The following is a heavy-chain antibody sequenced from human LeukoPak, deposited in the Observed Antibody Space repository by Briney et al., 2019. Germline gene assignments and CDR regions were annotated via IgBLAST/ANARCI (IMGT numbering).Heavy chain of an antibody. D-gene: IGHD6-19*01. V-gene: IGHV1-8*01. J-gene: IGHJ4*02. Sequence: ASVKVSCKASGYTFTSYDINWVRQATGQGLEWMGWMNPNSGNTGYAQKFQGRVTITRSTSIDTAYMELSSLRSEDTAVYYCARGTRIAVAGTSQRKKFDDWGQGTLVTVSS. CDR1: GYTFTSYD. CDR2: MNPNSGNT. CDR3: ARGTRIAVAGTSQRKKFDD.